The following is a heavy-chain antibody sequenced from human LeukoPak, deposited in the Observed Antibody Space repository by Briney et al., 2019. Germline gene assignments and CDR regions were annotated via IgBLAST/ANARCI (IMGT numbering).Heavy chain of an antibody. D-gene: IGHD4-17*01. CDR2: IYPGNSDT. V-gene: IGHV5-51*01. J-gene: IGHJ4*02. CDR3: ARLSEGYGAYGDY. Sequence: GESRKISCKGSGYSFTSYSIGWVRQMPGKGLEWMGIIYPGNSDTRYSPSFQGQVTISADKSISTDYLQWSSLKASDTAMYYCARLSEGYGAYGDYWGQGTLVTVSS. CDR1: GYSFTSYS.